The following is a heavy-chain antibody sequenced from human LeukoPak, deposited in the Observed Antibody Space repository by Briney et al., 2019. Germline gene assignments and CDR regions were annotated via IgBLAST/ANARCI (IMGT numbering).Heavy chain of an antibody. CDR2: INHSGST. Sequence: SETLSLTCAVYGGSFSSYYWSWIRQPPGKGLEWIGEINHSGSTNYNPSLKSRVTISVDTSKNQFSLKLSSVTAADTAVYYCARRRGMIQLWPYNWFDPWGQGTLVTVSS. D-gene: IGHD5-18*01. J-gene: IGHJ5*02. V-gene: IGHV4-34*01. CDR3: ARRRGMIQLWPYNWFDP. CDR1: GGSFSSYY.